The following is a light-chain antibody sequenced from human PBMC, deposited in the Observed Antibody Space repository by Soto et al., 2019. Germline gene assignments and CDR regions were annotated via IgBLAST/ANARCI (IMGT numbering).Light chain of an antibody. CDR3: QQYDTLPPT. J-gene: IGKJ2*01. CDR1: RDINNY. CDR2: DAF. V-gene: IGKV1-33*01. Sequence: DIQMTQSPSSLSASVGDRVTITCRASRDINNYLIWYQQKPGKAPELLIYDAFSLQTGVPSRFSGGASGTDFTLTISSLQPEDIATYYCQQYDTLPPTFGQGTRLEI.